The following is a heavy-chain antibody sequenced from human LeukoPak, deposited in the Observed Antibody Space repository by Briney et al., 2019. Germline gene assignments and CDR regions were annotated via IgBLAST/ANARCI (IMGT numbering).Heavy chain of an antibody. D-gene: IGHD6-19*01. CDR3: ASGPYVQWLAPFDY. CDR2: IKQDGSEE. CDR1: GFTFSSYW. Sequence: PGGSLRLSCAASGFTFSSYWISWVRQAPGKGLEWVANIKQDGSEEYYVDSVKGRFTISRDNAKNSLYLQMNSLRAEDTAVYYCASGPYVQWLAPFDYWGQGTLVTVSS. J-gene: IGHJ4*02. V-gene: IGHV3-7*01.